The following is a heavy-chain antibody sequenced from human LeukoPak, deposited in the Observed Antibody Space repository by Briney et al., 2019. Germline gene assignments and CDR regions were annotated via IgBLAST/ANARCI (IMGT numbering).Heavy chain of an antibody. CDR3: ARNGYSSYDVDF. V-gene: IGHV4-4*02. CDR2: ISHSGST. J-gene: IGHJ4*02. Sequence: SETLSLNCTVSGGSISSSNWWSWVRQPPGKGLEWIGEISHSGSTNYNPSLKSRVTISVDMSKDHFSLKMTSVTAADTAVYYCARNGYSSYDVDFWGQGTLVTVSS. D-gene: IGHD5-12*01. CDR1: GGSISSSNW.